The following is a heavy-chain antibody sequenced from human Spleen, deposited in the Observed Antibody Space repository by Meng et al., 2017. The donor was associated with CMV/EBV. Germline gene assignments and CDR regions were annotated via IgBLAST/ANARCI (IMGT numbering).Heavy chain of an antibody. CDR3: ARDRSGYYYYYGMDV. D-gene: IGHD6-25*01. V-gene: IGHV3-30-3*01. J-gene: IGHJ6*02. CDR1: GFTFSSYA. CDR2: ISYDGSNK. Sequence: VGSLRLSCAGSGFTFSSYAMHWVRQAPGKGLEWVAVISYDGSNKYYADSVKGRFTISRDNSKNTLYLQMNSLRAEDTAVYYCARDRSGYYYYYGMDVWGQGTTVTVSS.